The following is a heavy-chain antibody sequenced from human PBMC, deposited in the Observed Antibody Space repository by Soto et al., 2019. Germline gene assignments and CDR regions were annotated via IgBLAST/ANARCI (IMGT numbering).Heavy chain of an antibody. CDR1: GFTFRNYA. Sequence: GGSLRLSCAASGFTFRNYAMHWVRQAPGKGLECLAVIAYDGSNAFYRDSVKGRFTISRDNSKNTLYLHMNSLRSEDTGVYYCARGDREDILVVVGARPGEYGIDIWGQGTTDTVSS. D-gene: IGHD2-15*01. J-gene: IGHJ6*02. V-gene: IGHV3-30-3*01. CDR3: ARGDREDILVVVGARPGEYGIDI. CDR2: IAYDGSNA.